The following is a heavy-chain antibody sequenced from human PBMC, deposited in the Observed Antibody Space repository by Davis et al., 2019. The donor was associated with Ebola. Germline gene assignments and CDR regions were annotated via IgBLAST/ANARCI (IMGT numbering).Heavy chain of an antibody. CDR3: ARVPDYYYGSGSSFGWFDP. CDR1: GGSISSYY. V-gene: IGHV4-59*01. CDR2: IYYSGST. J-gene: IGHJ5*02. D-gene: IGHD3-10*01. Sequence: PSETLSLTCTVSGGSISSYYWSWIRQPPGKGLEWIGYIYYSGSTNYNPSLKSRVTISVDTSKNQFSLKLSSVTAADTAVYYCARVPDYYYGSGSSFGWFDPWGQGTLVTVSS.